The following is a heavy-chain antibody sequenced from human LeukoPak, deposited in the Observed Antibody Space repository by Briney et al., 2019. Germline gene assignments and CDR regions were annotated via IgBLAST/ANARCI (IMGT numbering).Heavy chain of an antibody. CDR3: ARAPYYDFWSGYSYFDY. V-gene: IGHV1-69*13. CDR1: GYTFTGYS. J-gene: IGHJ4*02. CDR2: IIPIFGTA. Sequence: SVKVSCKASGYTFTGYSMHWVRQAPGQGLEWMGGIIPIFGTANYAQKFQGRVTITADESTSTAYMELSSLRSEDTAVYYCARAPYYDFWSGYSYFDYWGQGTLVTVSS. D-gene: IGHD3-3*01.